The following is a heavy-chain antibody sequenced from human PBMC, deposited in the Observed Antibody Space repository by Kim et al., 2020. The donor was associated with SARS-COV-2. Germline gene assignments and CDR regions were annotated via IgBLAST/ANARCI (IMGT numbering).Heavy chain of an antibody. J-gene: IGHJ6*03. D-gene: IGHD4-17*01. V-gene: IGHV4-4*09. CDR3: AKATTGHYYYMDV. Sequence: YNPPLRSRVAISVNAAKNQFSRKLSSVTAADTAVYYCAKATTGHYYYMDVWGKGTTVTVSS.